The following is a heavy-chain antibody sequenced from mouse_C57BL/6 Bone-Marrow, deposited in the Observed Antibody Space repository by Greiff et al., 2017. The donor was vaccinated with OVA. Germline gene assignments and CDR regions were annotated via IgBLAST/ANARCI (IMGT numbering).Heavy chain of an antibody. D-gene: IGHD2-1*01. J-gene: IGHJ3*01. CDR3: AREDGNWFAY. CDR1: GYTFTSYT. CDR2: INPSSGYT. Sequence: QVQLQESGAELARPGASVKMSCKASGYTFTSYTMHWVKQRPGQGLEWIGYINPSSGYTKYNQKFKDKATLTADKSSSTAYMQLSSLTSEDSAVYYCAREDGNWFAYWGQGTLVTVSA. V-gene: IGHV1-4*01.